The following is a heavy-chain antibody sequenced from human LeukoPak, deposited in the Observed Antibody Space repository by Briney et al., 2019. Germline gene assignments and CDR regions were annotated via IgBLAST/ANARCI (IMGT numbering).Heavy chain of an antibody. D-gene: IGHD6-13*01. J-gene: IGHJ5*02. CDR2: IIPILGIA. V-gene: IGHV1-69*04. CDR1: GCTFSSYA. CDR3: ASHRVGVAAAGNWFDP. Sequence: ASVTVSCKASGCTFSSYAISWVRQAPGQGLEWMGRIIPILGIANYAQKFQGRVTITADKSTSTAYMELSSLRSEDTAVYYCASHRVGVAAAGNWFDPWGQGTLVTVSS.